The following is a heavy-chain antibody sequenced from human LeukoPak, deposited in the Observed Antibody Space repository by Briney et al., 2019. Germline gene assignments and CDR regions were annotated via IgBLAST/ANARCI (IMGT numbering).Heavy chain of an antibody. CDR1: GYSISSGYY. J-gene: IGHJ5*02. V-gene: IGHV4-38-2*02. CDR2: IYHSGST. CDR3: ARIRVSGRSEWFDP. Sequence: SETLSLTCTVSGYSISSGYYWGWIRQPPGKGLEWIGSIYHSGSTNYNPSLKSRVTMSVDTSKNQFSLKLSSVTAADTAVYYCARIRVSGRSEWFDPWGQGTLVTVSS. D-gene: IGHD3-10*01.